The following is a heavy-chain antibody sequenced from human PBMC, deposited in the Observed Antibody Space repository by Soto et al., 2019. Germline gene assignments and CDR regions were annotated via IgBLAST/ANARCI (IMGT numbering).Heavy chain of an antibody. Sequence: EVQLLESGGGLVQPGGSLRLSCAASGFTFSSYAMSWVRQAPGKGLEWVSAISGSGGSTYYADSVNGRFTISRDNSKNTLYLQMNSLRAEDTAVYYCAKPFSRTSEVDGAFDIWGQGTMVTVSS. CDR2: ISGSGGST. V-gene: IGHV3-23*01. D-gene: IGHD2-15*01. CDR3: AKPFSRTSEVDGAFDI. J-gene: IGHJ3*02. CDR1: GFTFSSYA.